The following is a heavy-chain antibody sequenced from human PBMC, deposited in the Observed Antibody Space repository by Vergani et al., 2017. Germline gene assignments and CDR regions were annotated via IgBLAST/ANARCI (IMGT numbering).Heavy chain of an antibody. Sequence: EVQLVQSGAEVKKPGESLKISCKGSGYSFTSYWIGWVRQMPGKGLEWMGIIYPGDSDTRYSPSFQGQVTISAAKSISTAYLQWSSLKASDTAMYYCAGLSVLTGYWGGFDYWGQGTLVTVSS. CDR1: GYSFTSYW. CDR3: AGLSVLTGYWGGFDY. D-gene: IGHD3-9*01. V-gene: IGHV5-51*03. CDR2: IYPGDSDT. J-gene: IGHJ4*02.